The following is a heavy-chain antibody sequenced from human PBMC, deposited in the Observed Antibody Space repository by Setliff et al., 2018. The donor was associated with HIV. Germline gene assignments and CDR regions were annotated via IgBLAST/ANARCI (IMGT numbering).Heavy chain of an antibody. J-gene: IGHJ4*02. CDR1: GGSISSGGYY. D-gene: IGHD6-6*01. CDR3: ATRPRIAARPFDY. Sequence: SETLSLTCTVSGGSISSGGYYWSWIRQHPGKGLEWIGYIYYSGSTYYNPSLKSRISMSVDTSKNQFSLELTSLTAADTAVYYCATRPRIAARPFDYWGQGMLVTVSS. V-gene: IGHV4-31*03. CDR2: IYYSGST.